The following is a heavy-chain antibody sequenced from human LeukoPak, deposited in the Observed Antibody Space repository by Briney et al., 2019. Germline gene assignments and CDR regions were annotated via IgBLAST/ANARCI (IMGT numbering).Heavy chain of an antibody. CDR1: GLFVSTNY. CDR2: ISYDGSNK. J-gene: IGHJ5*02. D-gene: IGHD3-10*01. V-gene: IGHV3-30*03. CDR3: AREITMVRGVITNWFDP. Sequence: GGSLRLSCAVSGLFVSTNYMSWVRQDPGKGLEWVAVISYDGSNKYYADSVKGRFTISRDNSKNTLYLQMNSLRAEDTAVYYCAREITMVRGVITNWFDPWGQGTLVTVSS.